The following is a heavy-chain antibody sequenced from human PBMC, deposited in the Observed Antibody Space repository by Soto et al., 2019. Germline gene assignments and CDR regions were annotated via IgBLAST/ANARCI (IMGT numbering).Heavy chain of an antibody. D-gene: IGHD5-18*01. Sequence: GGSLRLSCAASGFTFSSYAMSWVRQAPGKGLEWVAAIKQGGGSTYYADSVKGRFTISRDNAKNSLYLQMNSLRAEDTAVYYCARDLWLSYYYGMDVWGQGTTVTVSS. CDR3: ARDLWLSYYYGMDV. J-gene: IGHJ6*02. CDR1: GFTFSSYA. CDR2: IKQGGGST. V-gene: IGHV3-23*01.